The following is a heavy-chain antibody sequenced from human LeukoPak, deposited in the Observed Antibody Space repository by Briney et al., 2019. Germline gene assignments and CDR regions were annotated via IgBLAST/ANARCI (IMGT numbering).Heavy chain of an antibody. V-gene: IGHV4-59*01. D-gene: IGHD6-13*01. CDR1: GGSISSYY. CDR2: IYYSGST. J-gene: IGHJ4*02. CDR3: ARADSSSWEYYFDY. Sequence: SETLSLTCTVSGGSISSYYWSWIRQPPGKGQEWIGYIYYSGSTNYNPSLKSRVTISVDTSENQFSLKLSSVTAADTAVYYCARADSSSWEYYFDYWGQGTLVTVSS.